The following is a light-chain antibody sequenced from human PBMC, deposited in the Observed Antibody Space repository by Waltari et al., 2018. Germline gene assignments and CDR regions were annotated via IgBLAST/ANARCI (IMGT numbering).Light chain of an antibody. V-gene: IGLV3-19*01. CDR2: GKN. Sequence: SSELTQDPAVSVALGQTVRITCQGDSLRTYYVSWFQQKAGQATTLVIYGKNNRPSGISDRFSASTSGSRASLTISGAQAEDEADYYCHSRDSNGAELIGGGTKVTVV. CDR3: HSRDSNGAEL. CDR1: SLRTYY. J-gene: IGLJ2*01.